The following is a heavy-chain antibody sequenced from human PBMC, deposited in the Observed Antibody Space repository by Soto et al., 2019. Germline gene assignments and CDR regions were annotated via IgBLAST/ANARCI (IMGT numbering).Heavy chain of an antibody. CDR3: ARQSPLVAFDY. J-gene: IGHJ4*02. D-gene: IGHD2-2*01. CDR2: IYHSGNT. Sequence: SETLSLTCAVSGGPISSNNWWSWVRQPPGKGLEWIGEIYHSGNTNYNPSLKSRVTISVDKSKNQFSLKVTSVTAADTAVYYCARQSPLVAFDYWGQGTLVTVSS. V-gene: IGHV4-4*02. CDR1: GGPISSNNW.